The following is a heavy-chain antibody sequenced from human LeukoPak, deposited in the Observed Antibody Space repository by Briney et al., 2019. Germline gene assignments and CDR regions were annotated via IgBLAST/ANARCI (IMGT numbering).Heavy chain of an antibody. Sequence: SVKVSCKASGGTFSSYAISWVRQAPGQGLEWMGGIIPIFGTANYAQKFQGRVTITTDESTSTAYMELSSLRSEDTAVYYCATSLGTIFGVVDYYYYMDVWGKGTTVTVSS. CDR2: IIPIFGTA. CDR3: ATSLGTIFGVVDYYYYMDV. CDR1: GGTFSSYA. D-gene: IGHD3-3*01. J-gene: IGHJ6*03. V-gene: IGHV1-69*05.